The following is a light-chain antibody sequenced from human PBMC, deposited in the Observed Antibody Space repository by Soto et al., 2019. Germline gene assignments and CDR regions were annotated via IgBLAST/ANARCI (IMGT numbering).Light chain of an antibody. J-gene: IGLJ1*01. Sequence: QSALTQPASVSGSPGQSITISCAGTSSDIGGYNYVSWYQQHPGKAPKVMIYEVSNRSSGVSNRFSGSKSGNTASLTISGLQAEDEADYYCSSYTSSSTLFGTGTKVTVL. CDR2: EVS. V-gene: IGLV2-14*01. CDR1: SSDIGGYNY. CDR3: SSYTSSSTL.